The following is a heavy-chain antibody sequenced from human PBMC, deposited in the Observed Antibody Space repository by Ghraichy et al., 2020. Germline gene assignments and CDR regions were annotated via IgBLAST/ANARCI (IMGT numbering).Heavy chain of an antibody. D-gene: IGHD3-3*01. Sequence: SETLSLTCTVSGGSISSYYWSWIRQSAGKGLEWIGRIYGSGRTNYNPSLMGRVTMSVDTSKNQFSLRLTSVTAADTAVYYCARDGGFYGMDVWGQGTTVTVSS. CDR1: GGSISSYY. CDR3: ARDGGFYGMDV. CDR2: IYGSGRT. J-gene: IGHJ6*02. V-gene: IGHV4-4*07.